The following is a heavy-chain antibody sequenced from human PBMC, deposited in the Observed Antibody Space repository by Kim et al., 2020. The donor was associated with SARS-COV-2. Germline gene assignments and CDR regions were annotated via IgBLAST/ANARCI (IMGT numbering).Heavy chain of an antibody. Sequence: YAGSVKGRFTISRDNSKNTLYLQMNSLRAEDTAVYYCARSYSGSYYDFDYWGQGTLVTVSS. J-gene: IGHJ4*02. CDR3: ARSYSGSYYDFDY. V-gene: IGHV3-30*01. D-gene: IGHD1-26*01.